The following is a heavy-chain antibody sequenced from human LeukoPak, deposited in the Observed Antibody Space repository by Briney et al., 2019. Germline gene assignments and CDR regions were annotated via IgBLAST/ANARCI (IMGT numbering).Heavy chain of an antibody. CDR2: ISSSSSYI. CDR1: GFTFSSYS. D-gene: IGHD3-22*01. J-gene: IGHJ1*01. V-gene: IGHV3-21*01. CDR3: ARAARVYDSSGPIEGVPEYFQH. Sequence: PGGSLRLSCAASGFTFSSYSMNWVRQAPGKGLEWVSSISSSSSYIYYADSVKGRFTISRDNAKNSLYLQMNSLRAEDTAVYYYARAARVYDSSGPIEGVPEYFQHWGQGTLVTVSS.